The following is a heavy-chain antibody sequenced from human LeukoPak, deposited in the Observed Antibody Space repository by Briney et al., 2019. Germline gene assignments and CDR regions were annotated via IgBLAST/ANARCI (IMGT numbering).Heavy chain of an antibody. CDR1: GGSFSGYY. CDR2: INHSGST. J-gene: IGHJ3*02. V-gene: IGHV4-34*01. Sequence: SETLSLTCAVYGGSFSGYYWSWIRQPPGKGLEWIGEINHSGSTNYNPSLKSRVTISVDTSKNQFSLKLSSVTAADTAVYYCATASGNHSSGYYRLWGAFDIWGQGTMVTVSS. CDR3: ATASGNHSSGYYRLWGAFDI. D-gene: IGHD3-22*01.